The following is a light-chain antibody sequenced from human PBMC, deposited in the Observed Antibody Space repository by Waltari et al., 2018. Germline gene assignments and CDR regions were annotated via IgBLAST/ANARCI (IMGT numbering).Light chain of an antibody. Sequence: QSALTQPASVSGSPGQSITISCTGTSRVVGTFKFVSWYHQHPGKVPKLIIYDATDRSSGVSSRFSGSKSGNTASLTISGLQAEDEGDYYCNSYTTSGTVVFGGGTKLTVL. CDR2: DAT. CDR3: NSYTTSGTVV. CDR1: SRVVGTFKF. V-gene: IGLV2-14*03. J-gene: IGLJ2*01.